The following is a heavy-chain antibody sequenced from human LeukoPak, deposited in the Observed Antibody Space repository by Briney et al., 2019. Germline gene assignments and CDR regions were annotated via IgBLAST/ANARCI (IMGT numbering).Heavy chain of an antibody. J-gene: IGHJ4*02. D-gene: IGHD5-18*01. V-gene: IGHV4-4*02. CDR1: GGSITSSSW. CDR3: ARVVGYSYAGSDY. Sequence: PSGTLSLTCAVSGGSITSSSWWSWVRQPPGKGLEWIGYIYYSGSTYYNPSLKSRVTISVDTSKNQFSLKLSSVAAADTAVYYCARVVGYSYAGSDYWGQGTLVTVSS. CDR2: IYYSGST.